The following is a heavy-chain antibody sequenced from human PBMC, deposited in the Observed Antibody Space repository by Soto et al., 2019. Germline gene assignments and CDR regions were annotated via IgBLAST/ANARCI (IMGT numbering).Heavy chain of an antibody. CDR2: ISSSSSYI. J-gene: IGHJ6*02. CDR1: GFTFSSYS. CDR3: ARDRQDIVVVPAAPYGMDV. D-gene: IGHD2-2*01. Sequence: GGSLRLSCAASGFTFSSYSMNWVRQAPGKGLEWVSSISSSSSYIYYADSVKGRFTISRDNAKNSLYLQMNSLRAEDTAVYYCARDRQDIVVVPAAPYGMDVRGQGTTVTVSS. V-gene: IGHV3-21*01.